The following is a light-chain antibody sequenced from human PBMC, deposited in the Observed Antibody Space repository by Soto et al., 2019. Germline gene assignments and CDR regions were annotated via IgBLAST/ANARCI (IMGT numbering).Light chain of an antibody. J-gene: IGKJ4*01. Sequence: EIVLTQSPGTLSLSPRERATLSCRASQGVSSRHLAWYQQKPGQAPRLLIYGASNRAAGIPDRFSGSGSGTNFTLTIKRLEPEDFAVYYCRQCGDSPQGHNFGGGTKVEIK. CDR3: RQCGDSPQGHN. V-gene: IGKV3-20*01. CDR2: GAS. CDR1: QGVSSRH.